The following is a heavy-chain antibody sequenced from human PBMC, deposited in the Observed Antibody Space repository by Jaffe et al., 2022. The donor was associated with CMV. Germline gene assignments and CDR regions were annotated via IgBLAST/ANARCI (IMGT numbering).Heavy chain of an antibody. CDR2: IYYSGST. V-gene: IGHV4-39*01. D-gene: IGHD6-19*01. J-gene: IGHJ5*02. Sequence: QLQLQESGPGLVKPSETLSLTCTVSGGSISSSSYYWGWIRQPPGKGLEWIGSIYYSGSTYYNPSLKSRVTISVDTSKNQFSLKLSSVTAADTAVYYCARQYSSGWPNWFDPWGQGTLVTVSS. CDR1: GGSISSSSYY. CDR3: ARQYSSGWPNWFDP.